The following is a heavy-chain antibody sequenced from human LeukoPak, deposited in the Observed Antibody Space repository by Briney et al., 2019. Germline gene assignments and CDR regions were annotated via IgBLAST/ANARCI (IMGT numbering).Heavy chain of an antibody. CDR2: IWYDGSNK. D-gene: IGHD3-10*01. Sequence: GGSLRLSCAASGFTFSSYGMPWVRQAPGKGLEWVAVIWYDGSNKYYADSVKGRFTISRDNSKNTLYLQMDSLRPEDTAVHYCARDASGYFDYWGQGTLVTVSS. J-gene: IGHJ4*02. CDR1: GFTFSSYG. V-gene: IGHV3-33*01. CDR3: ARDASGYFDY.